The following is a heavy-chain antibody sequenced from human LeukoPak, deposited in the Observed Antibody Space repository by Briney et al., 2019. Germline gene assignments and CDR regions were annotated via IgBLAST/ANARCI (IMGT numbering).Heavy chain of an antibody. CDR2: LRYDGSNK. CDR3: AHHSGAYSGSYQGENDY. V-gene: IGHV3-30*02. D-gene: IGHD1-26*01. Sequence: GGSLRLSCAASGFTFSSYGMHWVRQAPGKGLEWVAFLRYDGSNKYYADSVKGRFTISRDNSKNTLYLQMNSLRAEDTAVYYCAHHSGAYSGSYQGENDYWGQGTLVTVSS. J-gene: IGHJ4*02. CDR1: GFTFSSYG.